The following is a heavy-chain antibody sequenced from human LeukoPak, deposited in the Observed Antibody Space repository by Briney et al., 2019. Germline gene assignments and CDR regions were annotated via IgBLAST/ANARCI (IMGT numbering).Heavy chain of an antibody. CDR3: ASGGRVGDIFDI. CDR1: GFTFSTNW. J-gene: IGHJ3*02. V-gene: IGHV3-74*01. CDR2: INSDGRSI. Sequence: GGSLRLSCAASGFTFSTNWMYWVRQAPGKGLVWVSRINSDGRSIGYADSVKGRFTISRDNAYNTLHLQMNSLRAEDTALYYCASGGRVGDIFDIWGQGTMVRVSS. D-gene: IGHD2-15*01.